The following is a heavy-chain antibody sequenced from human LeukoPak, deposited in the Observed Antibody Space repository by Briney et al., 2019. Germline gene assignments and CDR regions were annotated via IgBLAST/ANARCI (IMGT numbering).Heavy chain of an antibody. Sequence: PSETLSLTCAVSGGSISSGGYSWSWIRQPPGKGLEWIGYIYHSGSTYYNPSLKSRVTISVDRSKNQFSLKLSSVTAADTAVYYCASSYSKDAFDIWGQGTVVTVSS. CDR3: ASSYSKDAFDI. CDR1: GGSISSGGYS. V-gene: IGHV4-30-2*01. D-gene: IGHD2-15*01. J-gene: IGHJ3*02. CDR2: IYHSGST.